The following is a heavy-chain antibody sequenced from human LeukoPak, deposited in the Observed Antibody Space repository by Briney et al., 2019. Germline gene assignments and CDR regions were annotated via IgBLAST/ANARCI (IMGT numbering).Heavy chain of an antibody. D-gene: IGHD3-22*01. CDR1: GGSDISHD. CDR3: ARANYYDSSGYYFDY. CDR2: ILHSGNT. J-gene: IGHJ4*02. V-gene: IGHV4-59*02. Sequence: PSETLSLTCTVSGGSDISHDWTWIRQSPEKGLEWMGYILHSGNTNYNPSLKSRVSMSLETSKNQIALSLSAVTAADTAVYYCARANYYDSSGYYFDYWGQGTLVTVSS.